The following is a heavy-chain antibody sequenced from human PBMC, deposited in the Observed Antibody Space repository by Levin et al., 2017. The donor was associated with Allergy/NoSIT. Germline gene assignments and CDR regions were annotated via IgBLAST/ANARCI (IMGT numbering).Heavy chain of an antibody. V-gene: IGHV3-21*01. J-gene: IGHJ3*02. Sequence: GGSLRLSCAAFGFTFSSYTMNWVRQAPGKGLEWVSSISSSSSYIYYADSVKGRFTISRDNAKNSLYLQMNSLRAEDTAVYYCAREIYCSGGSCYSSAFDIWGQGTMVTVSS. CDR3: AREIYCSGGSCYSSAFDI. CDR2: ISSSSSYI. CDR1: GFTFSSYT. D-gene: IGHD2-15*01.